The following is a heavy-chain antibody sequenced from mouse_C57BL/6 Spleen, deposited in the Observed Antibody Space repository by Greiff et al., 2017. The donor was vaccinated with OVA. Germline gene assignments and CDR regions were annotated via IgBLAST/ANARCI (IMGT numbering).Heavy chain of an antibody. D-gene: IGHD1-1*01. CDR3: ARLDGSRGAAWFAY. J-gene: IGHJ3*01. Sequence: VQLQESGPELVKPGASVKISCKASGYAFSSSWMNWVKQRPGKGLEWIGRIYPGDGDTNYNGKFKGKATLTADKSSSTAYMQLSSLTSEDSAVYFCARLDGSRGAAWFAYWGQGTLVTVSA. V-gene: IGHV1-82*01. CDR1: GYAFSSSW. CDR2: IYPGDGDT.